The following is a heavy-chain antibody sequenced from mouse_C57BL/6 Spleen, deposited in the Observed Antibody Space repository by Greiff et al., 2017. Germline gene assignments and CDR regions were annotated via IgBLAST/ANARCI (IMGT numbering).Heavy chain of an antibody. CDR2: IDPSDSET. V-gene: IGHV1-52*01. J-gene: IGHJ3*01. CDR1: GYTFTSYW. Sequence: VQLQQPGAELVRPGSSVKLSCKASGYTFTSYWMHWVKQRPIQGLEWIGNIDPSDSETHYNQKFKDKATLTVDKSSSTAYMQLSRLTSEDSAVYYCARGGLTGTSWLAYWGQGTLVTVSA. D-gene: IGHD4-1*01. CDR3: ARGGLTGTSWLAY.